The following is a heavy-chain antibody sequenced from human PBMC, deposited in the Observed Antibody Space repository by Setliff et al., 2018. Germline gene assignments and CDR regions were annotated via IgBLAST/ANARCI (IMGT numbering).Heavy chain of an antibody. Sequence: GASVKVSCKASGGTFSSYGISWVRQAPGQGLEWLGGTIPNFGTTNYAQEFQGRVTIITDESTSTAYMELSSLGFEDTAVYYCAREGVDTRSSTDYRYYMDLWGKGTTVTVSS. CDR3: AREGVDTRSSTDYRYYMDL. J-gene: IGHJ6*03. V-gene: IGHV1-69*05. CDR2: TIPNFGTT. CDR1: GGTFSSYG. D-gene: IGHD5-18*01.